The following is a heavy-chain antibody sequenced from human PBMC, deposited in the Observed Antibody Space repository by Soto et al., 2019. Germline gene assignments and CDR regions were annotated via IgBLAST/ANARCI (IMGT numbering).Heavy chain of an antibody. CDR1: GYTFSNYA. CDR2: VSGAGVYT. D-gene: IGHD3-22*01. Sequence: GGSLRLSCAASGYTFSNYAMSWVRQAPGKGLECVSGVSGAGVYTYYADSVKGRFAISRDNSRNTMHLQMNNLRADDTAVYYCAKGGPRSDSGFFDYWGQGTLVTVSS. J-gene: IGHJ4*02. V-gene: IGHV3-23*01. CDR3: AKGGPRSDSGFFDY.